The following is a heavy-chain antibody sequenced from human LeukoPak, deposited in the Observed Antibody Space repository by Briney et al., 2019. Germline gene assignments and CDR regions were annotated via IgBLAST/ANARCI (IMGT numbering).Heavy chain of an antibody. CDR3: ARVYQSAEYYIDY. CDR1: GGSLDSYY. J-gene: IGHJ4*02. Sequence: SETLSLTCTVSGGSLDSYYWSWIRQPPGKGLEWIGYIYYTGSTEYHPSLKSRVTISLDTSKNQFSLKLTSVTAADTAVYYCARVYQSAEYYIDYWGQGNLVSASS. V-gene: IGHV4-59*01. CDR2: IYYTGST. D-gene: IGHD2-2*01.